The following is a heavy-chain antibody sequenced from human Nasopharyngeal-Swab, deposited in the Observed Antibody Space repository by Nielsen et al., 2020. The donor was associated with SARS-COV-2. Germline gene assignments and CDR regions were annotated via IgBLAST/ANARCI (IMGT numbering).Heavy chain of an antibody. Sequence: SVKAPCKASGGTFSSYAISCVRQAPGQGLEWLGGIIPIFGTANYAQKFQSRVTITADESTSTAYMELSSLRSEDTAVYYCARVRVAARRGEDYYYMDVWGKGTTVTVSS. D-gene: IGHD6-6*01. CDR3: ARVRVAARRGEDYYYMDV. CDR2: IIPIFGTA. J-gene: IGHJ6*03. CDR1: GGTFSSYA. V-gene: IGHV1-69*01.